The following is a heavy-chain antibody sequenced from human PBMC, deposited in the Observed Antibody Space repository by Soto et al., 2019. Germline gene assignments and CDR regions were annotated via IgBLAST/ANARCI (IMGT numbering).Heavy chain of an antibody. Sequence: SETLSLTCAVYGGSFSGYYWSWIRQPPGKGLEWIGEINHSGSTNYNPSLKSRVPISVDTSKNQFSLKLSSVTAADTAVYYCARHLMVYAPTRLNWFDPWGQGTLVTVSS. D-gene: IGHD2-8*01. CDR3: ARHLMVYAPTRLNWFDP. V-gene: IGHV4-34*01. CDR2: INHSGST. CDR1: GGSFSGYY. J-gene: IGHJ5*02.